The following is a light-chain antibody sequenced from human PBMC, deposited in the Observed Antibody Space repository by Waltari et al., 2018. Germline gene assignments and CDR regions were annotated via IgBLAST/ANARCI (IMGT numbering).Light chain of an antibody. Sequence: EIVLTQSPGTLSLSPGERATLSCRASQRISASLSWYQQKLGQPPRLLIYDTSNRAIGFPDRFSGSGSGTDFTLTINRLEPEDFAVYFCQQYADSPITFGLGTRLDIK. CDR3: QQYADSPIT. V-gene: IGKV3-20*01. CDR1: QRISAS. J-gene: IGKJ5*01. CDR2: DTS.